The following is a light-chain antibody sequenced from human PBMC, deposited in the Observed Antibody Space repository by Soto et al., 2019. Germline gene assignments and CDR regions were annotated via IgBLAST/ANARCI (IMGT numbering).Light chain of an antibody. CDR1: QSVTSK. J-gene: IGKJ5*01. V-gene: IGKV3-20*01. CDR2: GAS. CDR3: QQYGGSPIT. Sequence: EVVLTQSPGTLSLSPGDRATLSCGASQSVTSKLAWYLQKPGQAPRLLISGASNRATGIPDRFSGSGSGTDFTLTISRLEPDDFALYFCQQYGGSPITFGLGTRLEI.